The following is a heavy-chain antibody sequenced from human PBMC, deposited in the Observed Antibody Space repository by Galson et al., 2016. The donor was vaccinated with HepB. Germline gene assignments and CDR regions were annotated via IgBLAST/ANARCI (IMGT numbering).Heavy chain of an antibody. CDR1: GFSLKTSGMR. D-gene: IGHD1-26*01. CDR3: ARMGSGNYLFDC. CDR2: IDWDDDK. Sequence: PALVKPTQTLTLTCTFSGFSLKTSGMRVSWIRQPPGKALEWLARIDWDDDKFYSTSLKTRLSISKDTSKNQVVLTMTNMDPVDTATYFCARMGSGNYLFDCWGRGILVTVSS. V-gene: IGHV2-70*04. J-gene: IGHJ4*02.